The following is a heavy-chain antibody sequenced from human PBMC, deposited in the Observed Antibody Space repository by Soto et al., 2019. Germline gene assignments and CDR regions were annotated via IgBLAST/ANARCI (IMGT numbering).Heavy chain of an antibody. CDR1: GFTFSSYS. D-gene: IGHD2-21*02. CDR3: ARQNCGGDCRYGMDV. CDR2: ISSSSSYI. Sequence: EVQLVESGGGLVKPGGSLRLSCAASGFTFSSYSMNWVRQAPGKGLEWVSSISSSSSYIYYADSVKGRFTISRGNAKNSLYLQMNSLRAEDTAVYYCARQNCGGDCRYGMDVWGQGTTVTVSS. J-gene: IGHJ6*02. V-gene: IGHV3-21*01.